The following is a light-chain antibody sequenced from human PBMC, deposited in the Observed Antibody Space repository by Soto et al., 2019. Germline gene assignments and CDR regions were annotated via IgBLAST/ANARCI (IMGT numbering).Light chain of an antibody. J-gene: IGLJ3*02. CDR2: DDS. CDR1: SSDVGGYNY. Sequence: QSALTQPRSVSGSPGQSVTISCTGTSSDVGGYNYVSWYQQHPGKAPKLMIYDDSKRPSGVPDRFSGSKSGNTASLTISGLQAEDEADYYCCSSAGTYTSVFGGGTKLTVL. V-gene: IGLV2-11*01. CDR3: CSSAGTYTSV.